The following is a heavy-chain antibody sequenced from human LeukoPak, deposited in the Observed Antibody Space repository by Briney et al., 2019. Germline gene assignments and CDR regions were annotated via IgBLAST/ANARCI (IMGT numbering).Heavy chain of an antibody. CDR1: GFTFSSYS. CDR3: ARERGEYYYDSSGYYLGPDFDY. V-gene: IGHV3-48*02. J-gene: IGHJ4*02. Sequence: GGSLRLSCAASGFTFSSYSMNWVRQAPGKGLEWVSYISSSSSTIYYADSVKGRFTISRDNAENSLYLQMNSLRDEDTAVYYCARERGEYYYDSSGYYLGPDFDYWGQGTLVTVSS. CDR2: ISSSSSTI. D-gene: IGHD3-22*01.